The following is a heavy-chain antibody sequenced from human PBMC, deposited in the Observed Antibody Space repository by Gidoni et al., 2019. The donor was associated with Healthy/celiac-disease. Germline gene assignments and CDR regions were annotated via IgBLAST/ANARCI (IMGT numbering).Heavy chain of an antibody. D-gene: IGHD6-19*01. J-gene: IGHJ4*02. CDR3: EKDRSGWPGNFDY. CDR1: GITFADCA. V-gene: IGHV3-9*01. Sequence: EVHLVESGGGFVTPGRSLRLFCAASGITFADCAMHWVRQSPGKGLGWVSGMSWNSGSIGYADSVKGRFTISRDNAKNSLYLQMKSLRAEDTALYYCEKDRSGWPGNFDYWGQGTLVTVSS. CDR2: MSWNSGSI.